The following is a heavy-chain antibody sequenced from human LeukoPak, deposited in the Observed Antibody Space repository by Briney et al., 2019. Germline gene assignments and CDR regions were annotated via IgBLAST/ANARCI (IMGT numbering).Heavy chain of an antibody. CDR3: ARVRTRPGWFGELLVDYFDY. Sequence: GGSLRLSCAASGFTFTKYWMSWVRQAPGKGLEWVANINEDGSDEFYVDSVKGRFTISRDNAKNSLYLQMNSLRAEDTAVYYCARVRTRPGWFGELLVDYFDYWGQGTLVTVSS. J-gene: IGHJ4*02. CDR2: INEDGSDE. D-gene: IGHD3-10*01. CDR1: GFTFTKYW. V-gene: IGHV3-7*01.